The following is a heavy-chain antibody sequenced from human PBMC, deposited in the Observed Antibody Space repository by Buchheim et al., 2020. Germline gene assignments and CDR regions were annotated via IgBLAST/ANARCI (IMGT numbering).Heavy chain of an antibody. CDR3: ASYARGPHDWFDP. Sequence: EVQLVESGGGLVQPGGSLRLSCAASGFTFSSYSMNWVRQAPGKGLEWVSYISSSSSTIYYADSVKGRFTISRDNAKNSLYLQMNSLRAEDTAVYYCASYARGPHDWFDPWGQGTL. V-gene: IGHV3-48*01. CDR2: ISSSSSTI. CDR1: GFTFSSYS. J-gene: IGHJ5*02. D-gene: IGHD3-16*01.